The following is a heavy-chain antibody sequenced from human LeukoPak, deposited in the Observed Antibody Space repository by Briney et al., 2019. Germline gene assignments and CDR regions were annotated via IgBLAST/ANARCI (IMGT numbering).Heavy chain of an antibody. CDR2: IRYDGSNK. J-gene: IGHJ5*02. D-gene: IGHD3-10*01. CDR3: AKDLMRDRWFGES. Sequence: PGGSLRLSCAASGFTFSSYGMHWVRQAPGKGLEWVAFIRYDGSNKYYADSVKGRFTISRDNFKNTLYLQMNSLTPEDTAVYYCAKDLMRDRWFGESWGQGTLVTVSS. V-gene: IGHV3-30*02. CDR1: GFTFSSYG.